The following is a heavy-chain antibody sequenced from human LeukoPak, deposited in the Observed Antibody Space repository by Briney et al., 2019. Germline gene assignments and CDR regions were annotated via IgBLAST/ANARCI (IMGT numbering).Heavy chain of an antibody. V-gene: IGHV3-21*04. J-gene: IGHJ4*02. CDR3: AKDQRFGDLDDY. CDR1: GFTFSVYS. CDR2: ISSSSNNI. D-gene: IGHD3-10*01. Sequence: GGSLRLSCAASGFTFSVYSMNWVRQAPGKGLEWVSSISSSSNNIYYADSVKGRFAISRDNSKNTLYLQMSSLRAEDTALYYCAKDQRFGDLDDYRGQGTLVTVSS.